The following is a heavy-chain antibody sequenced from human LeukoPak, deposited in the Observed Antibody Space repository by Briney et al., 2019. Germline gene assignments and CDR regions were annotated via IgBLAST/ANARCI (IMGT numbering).Heavy chain of an antibody. CDR1: GFTFSSYA. V-gene: IGHV3-23*01. CDR3: AKKAPLYYYDSSGYYNY. CDR2: ISGSGGST. D-gene: IGHD3-22*01. J-gene: IGHJ4*02. Sequence: QPGGSLRLSCAASGFTFSSYAMSWVRQAPGKGLEWVSAISGSGGSTYYADSVKGRFTISRDNSKNTLYLQMNSLRAEDTAVYYCAKKAPLYYYDSSGYYNYWGQGTLVTVSS.